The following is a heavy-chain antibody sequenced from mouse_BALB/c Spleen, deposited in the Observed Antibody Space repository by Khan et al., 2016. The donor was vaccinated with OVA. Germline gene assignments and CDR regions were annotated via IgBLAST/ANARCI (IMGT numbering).Heavy chain of an antibody. CDR3: ARRNYFGYTFAY. CDR1: GYTFTDYY. Sequence: QVQLKESGAELARPGASVKLSCKTSGYTFTDYYINWVKQRTGQGLEWIGEISPGSGDTYYNEKFKGKATLTADKSSSTAYMQLSSLTSEASAIYCCARRNYFGYTFAYWGQGTLVIVSA. D-gene: IGHD1-2*01. CDR2: ISPGSGDT. V-gene: IGHV1-77*01. J-gene: IGHJ3*01.